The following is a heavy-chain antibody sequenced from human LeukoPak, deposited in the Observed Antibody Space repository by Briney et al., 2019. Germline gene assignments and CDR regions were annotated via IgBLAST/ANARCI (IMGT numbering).Heavy chain of an antibody. CDR1: GFTFSSYA. CDR3: ARVGTRMVTIVAPYYMDV. J-gene: IGHJ6*03. D-gene: IGHD5-24*01. CDR2: ISYDGSNK. V-gene: IGHV3-30*04. Sequence: GRSLRLSCAASGFTFSSYAMHWVRQAPGKGLEWVAVISYDGSNKYYADSVKGRFTISRDNAKNSLYLQMNSLRAEDTAVYYCARVGTRMVTIVAPYYMDVWGKGTTVTVSS.